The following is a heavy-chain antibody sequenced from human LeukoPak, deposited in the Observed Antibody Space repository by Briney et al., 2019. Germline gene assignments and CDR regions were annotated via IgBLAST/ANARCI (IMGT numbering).Heavy chain of an antibody. D-gene: IGHD2-2*01. CDR2: INPSGGST. CDR1: GYTFTSYG. Sequence: ASVKVSCKASGYTFTSYGISWARQAPGQGLEWMGIINPSGGSTSYAQKFQGRVTMTRDMSTSTVYMELSNLRSEDTAVYYCARDLGYCSSTSCSNEGNWFDPWGQGTLVTVSS. V-gene: IGHV1-46*01. J-gene: IGHJ5*02. CDR3: ARDLGYCSSTSCSNEGNWFDP.